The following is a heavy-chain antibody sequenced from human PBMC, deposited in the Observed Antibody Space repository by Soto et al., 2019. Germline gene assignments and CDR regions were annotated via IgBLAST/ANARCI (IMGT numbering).Heavy chain of an antibody. Sequence: PSETLSLTCTVSGGSISSYYWSWIRQPPGKGLEWIGYIYYSGSTNYSPSLKSRVTISVDTSKNQFSLKLSSVTAADTAVYYCARDYGSGSYYGYYYGMDVWGQGTTVTVSS. CDR3: ARDYGSGSYYGYYYGMDV. CDR2: IYYSGST. D-gene: IGHD3-10*01. J-gene: IGHJ6*02. CDR1: GGSISSYY. V-gene: IGHV4-59*01.